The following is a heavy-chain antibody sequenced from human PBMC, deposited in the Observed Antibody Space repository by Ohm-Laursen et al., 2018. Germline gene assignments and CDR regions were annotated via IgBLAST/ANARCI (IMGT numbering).Heavy chain of an antibody. Sequence: SLRLSCAAAGFTFSSYGMHWVRQAPGKGLEWVAVISYDGSNKYYADSVKGRFTISRDNSKNTLYLQMNSLRTEDTAVYYCANVAGRHSLYYYYGMDVWGQGTTVTVSS. D-gene: IGHD6-6*01. CDR3: ANVAGRHSLYYYYGMDV. CDR2: ISYDGSNK. V-gene: IGHV3-30*18. CDR1: GFTFSSYG. J-gene: IGHJ6*02.